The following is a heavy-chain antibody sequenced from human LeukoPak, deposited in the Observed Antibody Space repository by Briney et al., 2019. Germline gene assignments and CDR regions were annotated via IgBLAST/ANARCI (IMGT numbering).Heavy chain of an antibody. V-gene: IGHV3-30*18. CDR1: GFTFSSYG. J-gene: IGHJ4*02. D-gene: IGHD6-19*01. CDR3: AKGWDTAWRTGWYTFDY. Sequence: GMSLRLSCAASGFTFSSYGMHWVRQAPGKGLEWVAVISYDGSNDYYVDSVKGRFTISRDNSKNTLYLQMNSLRAEDTAVYYCAKGWDTAWRTGWYTFDYWGQGALVTVSS. CDR2: ISYDGSND.